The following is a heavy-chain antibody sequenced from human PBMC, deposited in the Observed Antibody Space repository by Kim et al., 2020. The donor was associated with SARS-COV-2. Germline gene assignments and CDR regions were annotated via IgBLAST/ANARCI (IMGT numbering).Heavy chain of an antibody. Sequence: SETLSLTCTVSGGSVSSGSYYWSWIRQPPGKGLEWIGYIYYSGSTNYNPSLKSRVTISVDTSKNQFSLKLSSVTAADTAVYYCARAHVEMATIEPNWFDPWGQGTLVTVSS. CDR3: ARAHVEMATIEPNWFDP. D-gene: IGHD5-12*01. CDR2: IYYSGST. V-gene: IGHV4-61*01. J-gene: IGHJ5*02. CDR1: GGSVSSGSYY.